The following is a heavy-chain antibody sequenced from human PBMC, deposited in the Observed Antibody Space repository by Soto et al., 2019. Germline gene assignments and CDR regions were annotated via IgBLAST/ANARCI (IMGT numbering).Heavy chain of an antibody. CDR1: GASVNSGDYY. D-gene: IGHD3-22*01. CDR2: IHYSETI. J-gene: IGHJ3*02. Sequence: QVQLQESVPGLVKASQTLSLTCTVSGASVNSGDYYLSWVRQPPGRGLEWIGYIHYSETIYYNPSLKSRVQILVETFKNQFSLEVSSVTAADTAVYYCARAHRYYDYPDIWGQGTTVTVSS. CDR3: ARAHRYYDYPDI. V-gene: IGHV4-30-4*01.